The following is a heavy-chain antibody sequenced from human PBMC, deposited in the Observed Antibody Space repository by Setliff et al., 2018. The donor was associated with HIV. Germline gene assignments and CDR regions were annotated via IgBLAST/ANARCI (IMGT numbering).Heavy chain of an antibody. D-gene: IGHD3-22*01. V-gene: IGHV4-39*07. Sequence: SETLSLTCTVSGGSISIHPFYWGWIRQPPGKGLEWIGHIYSTGDTNYNPSLKSRVTLSADTSKNQLSLSLTSVTAADTAVYYCARVRLTMIMMVDYFDQWGQGTLVTVSS. CDR2: IYSTGDT. CDR3: ARVRLTMIMMVDYFDQ. J-gene: IGHJ4*02. CDR1: GGSISIHPFY.